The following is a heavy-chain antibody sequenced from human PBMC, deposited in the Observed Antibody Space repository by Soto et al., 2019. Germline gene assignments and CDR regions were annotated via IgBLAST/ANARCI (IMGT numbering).Heavy chain of an antibody. D-gene: IGHD3-22*01. V-gene: IGHV3-30*04. CDR1: GFTFSRHA. Sequence: GGSLRLSCAASGFTFSRHAIHWVRLTPGRGLEWVLAISRDGSYIYYTDSVKGRFTVSRDNSKNTVFVQMNRLIPDDTAVYYCARDLGRAYYYDSSGYLDWGQGTLVTVSS. CDR3: ARDLGRAYYYDSSGYLD. CDR2: ISRDGSYI. J-gene: IGHJ4*02.